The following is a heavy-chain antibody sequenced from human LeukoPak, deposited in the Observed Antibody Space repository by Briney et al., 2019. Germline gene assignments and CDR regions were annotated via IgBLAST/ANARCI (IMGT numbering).Heavy chain of an antibody. V-gene: IGHV3-7*03. CDR1: GFTISSRW. CDR2: INRDGSEK. D-gene: IGHD3-3*01. Sequence: PGGSLRLSCVVSGFTISSRWMMWVRQAPGKGLEWMTNINRDGSEKNYVDSVKGRFTITRDNAENSLYLQMNSLKVEDTAIYYCATYDSWSGYNIAYWGQGTLVTVSS. CDR3: ATYDSWSGYNIAY. J-gene: IGHJ4*02.